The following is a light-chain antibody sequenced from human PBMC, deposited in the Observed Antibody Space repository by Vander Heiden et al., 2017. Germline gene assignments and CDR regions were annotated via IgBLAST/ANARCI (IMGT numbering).Light chain of an antibody. CDR2: QDS. CDR1: RLGDKY. Sequence: SYELPQPPPVSVSPGQTASITCSGDRLGDKYACWYQQKPGQSPVLVIYQDSKRPSGIPGRFSGSNSENTATLTISGTQAMDEADYYCQAWDSSTVVFGGGTKLTVL. V-gene: IGLV3-1*01. CDR3: QAWDSSTVV. J-gene: IGLJ2*01.